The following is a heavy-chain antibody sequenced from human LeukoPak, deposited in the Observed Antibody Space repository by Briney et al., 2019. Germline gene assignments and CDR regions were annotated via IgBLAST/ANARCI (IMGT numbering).Heavy chain of an antibody. D-gene: IGHD3-10*01. CDR2: ISSGGTYE. CDR1: GFTFSNYA. CDR3: ARDSTYYYDSGSSGPHYFDN. V-gene: IGHV3-30*01. J-gene: IGHJ4*02. Sequence: GGSLRLSCAASGFTFSNYAMHWVRQAPGKGLEWVSLISSGGTYEYYADSVKGRFTISRDNSKNTLYLQLNSLRAEDTAVYYCARDSTYYYDSGSSGPHYFDNWGQETLVTVSS.